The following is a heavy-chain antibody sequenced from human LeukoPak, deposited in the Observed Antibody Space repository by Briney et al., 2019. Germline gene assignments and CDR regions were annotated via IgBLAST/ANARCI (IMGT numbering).Heavy chain of an antibody. D-gene: IGHD3-22*01. CDR2: INSDGSST. CDR1: GFTFSSYW. CDR3: ARGYYYDSSGYTFDY. J-gene: IGHJ4*02. Sequence: PGGSLRLSCAASGFTFSSYWMHWVRQAPGKGLVWVSRINSDGSSTSYADSVKGRFTISRDNATNTLYLQMNSLRAEDTAVYYCARGYYYDSSGYTFDYWGQGTLVTVSS. V-gene: IGHV3-74*01.